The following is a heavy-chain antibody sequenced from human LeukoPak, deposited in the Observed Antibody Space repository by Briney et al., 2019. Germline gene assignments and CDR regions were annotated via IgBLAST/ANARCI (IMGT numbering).Heavy chain of an antibody. CDR1: GGTFSSYA. CDR3: ARAGYSGYDNYFDY. CDR2: IIPIFGTA. Sequence: GASVKVSCKASGGTFSSYAISWVRQAPGQGLEWMGGIIPIFGTANYAQKFQGRVTITADESTSTAYMELSSLRSEDTAVYYCARAGYSGYDNYFDYWGQGTLVTVSS. D-gene: IGHD5-12*01. J-gene: IGHJ4*02. V-gene: IGHV1-69*13.